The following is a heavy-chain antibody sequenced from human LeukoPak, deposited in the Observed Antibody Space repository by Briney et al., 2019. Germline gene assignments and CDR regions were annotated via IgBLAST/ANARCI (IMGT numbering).Heavy chain of an antibody. CDR2: INHSGGT. D-gene: IGHD3-10*01. J-gene: IGHJ6*02. CDR3: ARGHYYGSGSYYHSYYYYYYGMDV. Sequence: PSETLSLTCAVYGGSFSGYYWSWIRQPPGKGLERIGEINHSGGTNYNPSLKSRVTISVDTSKNQFSLKLSSVTAADTAVYYCARGHYYGSGSYYHSYYYYYYGMDVWGQGTTVTVSS. CDR1: GGSFSGYY. V-gene: IGHV4-34*01.